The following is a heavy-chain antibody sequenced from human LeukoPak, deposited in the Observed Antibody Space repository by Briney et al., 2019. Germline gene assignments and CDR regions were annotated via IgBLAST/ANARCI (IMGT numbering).Heavy chain of an antibody. V-gene: IGHV3-23*01. CDR3: ENSTGPYGYDSSWYLN. CDR2: IRGRGGST. J-gene: IGHJ4*02. CDR1: GFTFSSYA. D-gene: IGHD6-13*01. Sequence: GRSLRLSWAPAGFTFSSYAMSWVRQAARNGLEWVSAIRGRGGSTYYAGSVQGRLTISSENCKNPLYLAMNRLSSLGTDVTYWENSTGPYGYDSSWYLNWGQGTLVTVSS.